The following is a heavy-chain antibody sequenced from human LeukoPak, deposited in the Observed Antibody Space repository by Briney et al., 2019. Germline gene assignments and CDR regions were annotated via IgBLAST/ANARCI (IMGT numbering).Heavy chain of an antibody. D-gene: IGHD3-22*01. J-gene: IGHJ6*02. V-gene: IGHV3-30-3*01. CDR1: GFTFSSYA. CDR2: ISYDGSNK. CDR3: ARDRSPIYYDSPFYYYGMDV. Sequence: GGSLRLSCAASGFTFSSYAMHWVRQAPGKGLEWVAVISYDGSNKYYADSVKGRFTISRDNSKNTLYLQMNSLRAEDTAVYYCARDRSPIYYDSPFYYYGMDVWGQGTTVTVSS.